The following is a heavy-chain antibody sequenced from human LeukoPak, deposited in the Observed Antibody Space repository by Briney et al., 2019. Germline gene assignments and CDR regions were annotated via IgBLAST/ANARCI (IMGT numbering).Heavy chain of an antibody. J-gene: IGHJ5*02. CDR2: ISAYNGNT. V-gene: IGHV1-18*01. CDR1: GYTFTSYG. D-gene: IGHD2-15*01. Sequence: GASVKVSCKASGYTFTSYGISWVRQAPGQGLEWMGWISAYNGNTNYAQKLQGRVTMTTDTSTSTAHMELRSLRSDDTAVYYCARDFNGIDIVVVVAATNWFDPWGQGTLVTVSS. CDR3: ARDFNGIDIVVVVAATNWFDP.